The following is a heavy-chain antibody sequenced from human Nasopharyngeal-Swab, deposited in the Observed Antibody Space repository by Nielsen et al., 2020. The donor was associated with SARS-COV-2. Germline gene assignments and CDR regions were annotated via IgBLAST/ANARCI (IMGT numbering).Heavy chain of an antibody. V-gene: IGHV1-69*05. D-gene: IGHD6-13*01. CDR3: ARDRYLIPSAAGKDY. CDR1: GGTFSSYA. CDR2: IIPIFGTA. Sequence: SVKVSCKASGGTFSSYAISWVRQAPGQGLEWMGGIIPIFGTANYAQKFQGRVTMTRDTSTSTVYMELSSLRSEDTAVYYCARDRYLIPSAAGKDYWGQGTLVTVSS. J-gene: IGHJ4*02.